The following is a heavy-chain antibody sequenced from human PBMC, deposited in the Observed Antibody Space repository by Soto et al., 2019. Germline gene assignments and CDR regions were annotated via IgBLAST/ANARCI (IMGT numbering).Heavy chain of an antibody. J-gene: IGHJ6*02. Sequence: GGSLRLSCAASGFTFNTYAMTWVRQAPGKGLEWVSAISASGDWTNYGDSVKGRFTISRDNSKSTLYLQMNSLRAEDTAVYYCARDRYSYYDFWSGSLPYYYYGMDVWGQWTTVTVSS. V-gene: IGHV3-23*01. CDR2: ISASGDWT. D-gene: IGHD3-3*01. CDR3: ARDRYSYYDFWSGSLPYYYYGMDV. CDR1: GFTFNTYA.